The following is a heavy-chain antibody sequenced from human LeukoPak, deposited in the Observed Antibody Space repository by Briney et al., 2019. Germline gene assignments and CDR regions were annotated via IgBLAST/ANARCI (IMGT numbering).Heavy chain of an antibody. Sequence: SETLSLTCTVSGGSISSSSYYWGWIRQPPGKGLEWIGSISYSGSPYYNPSLKSRVTISVDTSKNQFSLKLSSVTAADTAVYYCARVTYSVFDYWGQGTLVTVSS. CDR3: ARVTYSVFDY. D-gene: IGHD2-21*01. J-gene: IGHJ4*02. CDR2: ISYSGSP. V-gene: IGHV4-39*07. CDR1: GGSISSSSYY.